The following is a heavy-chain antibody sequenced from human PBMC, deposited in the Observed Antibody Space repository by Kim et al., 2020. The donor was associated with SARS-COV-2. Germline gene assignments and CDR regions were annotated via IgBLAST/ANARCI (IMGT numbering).Heavy chain of an antibody. CDR2: INTNPGHP. J-gene: IGHJ2*01. D-gene: IGHD3-10*01. V-gene: IGHV7-4-1*02. CDR3: ARLGHIGPPLWFGGLWFFDL. Sequence: ASVKVSCKASGYTFTSYAMNWVRQAPGKGLEWMGWINTNPGHPTYAQGFTGRFVFSLHTSVSTAYLQISSQKAEDTSVYYCARLGHIGPPLWFGGLWFFDLWGRVTLVTVSS. CDR1: GYTFTSYA.